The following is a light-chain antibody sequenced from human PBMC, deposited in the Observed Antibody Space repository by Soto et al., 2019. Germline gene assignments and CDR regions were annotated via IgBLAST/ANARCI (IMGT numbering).Light chain of an antibody. J-gene: IGKJ1*01. CDR2: TSS. CDR3: QQYVSSPWP. Sequence: DIQMTQSPSSLSASVGDRVTITCRASQDISNYLSWYQQKPGKVPKLLIYTSSTLQSGVPSRFSGSGSGTDFTLTISRLAPEDFAVYCCQQYVSSPWPFGQGTKV. V-gene: IGKV1-27*01. CDR1: QDISNY.